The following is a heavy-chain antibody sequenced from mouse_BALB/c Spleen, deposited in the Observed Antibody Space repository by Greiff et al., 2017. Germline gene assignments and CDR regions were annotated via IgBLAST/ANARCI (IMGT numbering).Heavy chain of an antibody. CDR2: ISSGGST. V-gene: IGHV5-6-5*01. CDR1: GFTFSSYA. D-gene: IGHD2-1*01. Sequence: EVKLVESGGGLVKPGGSLKLSCAASGFTFSSYAMSWVRQTPEKRLEWVASISSGGSTYYPDSVKGRFTISRDNARNILYLQMSSLRSEDTTMYYCARGTEIYSGYFDYWGQGTTLTVSS. J-gene: IGHJ2*01. CDR3: ARGTEIYSGYFDY.